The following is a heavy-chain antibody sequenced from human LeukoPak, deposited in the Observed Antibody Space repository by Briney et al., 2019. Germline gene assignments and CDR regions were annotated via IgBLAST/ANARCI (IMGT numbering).Heavy chain of an antibody. Sequence: PETLSLTCTVSGGSISSYYWSWIRQPPGKGLEWIGYIYTSGSTNYNPSLKSRVTISVDTSKNQFSLKLSSVTAADTAVYYCARGGVDYYYFDYWGQGTLVTVSS. V-gene: IGHV4-4*09. D-gene: IGHD4-11*01. J-gene: IGHJ4*02. CDR1: GGSISSYY. CDR3: ARGGVDYYYFDY. CDR2: IYTSGST.